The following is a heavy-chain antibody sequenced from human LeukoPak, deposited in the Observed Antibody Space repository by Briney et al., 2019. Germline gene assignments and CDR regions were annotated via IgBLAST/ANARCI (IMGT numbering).Heavy chain of an antibody. V-gene: IGHV1-18*01. D-gene: IGHD1-26*01. J-gene: IGHJ6*02. Sequence: GASVKVSCKASGYTFTSYGISWVRQAPGQGLEWMGWISAYNGNTNYAQKLQGRVTMTIDTSTSTAYMELRSLRSDDTAVYYCARGGIVGAAFEYYYGMDVWGQGTTVTVSS. CDR3: ARGGIVGAAFEYYYGMDV. CDR1: GYTFTSYG. CDR2: ISAYNGNT.